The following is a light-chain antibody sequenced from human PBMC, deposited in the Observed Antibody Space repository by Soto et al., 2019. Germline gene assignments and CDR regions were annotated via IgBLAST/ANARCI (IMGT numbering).Light chain of an antibody. CDR1: QSISSW. CDR3: QQYNGYSSVT. V-gene: IGKV1-5*03. CDR2: KAS. J-gene: IGKJ4*01. Sequence: IQMTQSPSTLSASLGYKVTITYRASQSISSWLAWYQTKPGKAPKLLIYKASSLESEVPSRFSGSGSGTEFTLAISSLQPDDFAPYYCQQYNGYSSVTFGGGTKVDIK.